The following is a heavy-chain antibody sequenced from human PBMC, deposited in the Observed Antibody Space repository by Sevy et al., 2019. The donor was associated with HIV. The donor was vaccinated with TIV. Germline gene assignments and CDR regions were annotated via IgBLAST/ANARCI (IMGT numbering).Heavy chain of an antibody. Sequence: GGSLRLSCAASGFTFSSYSMNWVRQAPGKGLEWVSSISSSSSYIYYADSVKGRFTISRDNAKNSLYLQMNSLRAEDKAVYYCARSPGTGPPIWGQGTMVTVSS. J-gene: IGHJ3*02. V-gene: IGHV3-21*01. D-gene: IGHD1-1*01. CDR3: ARSPGTGPPI. CDR2: ISSSSSYI. CDR1: GFTFSSYS.